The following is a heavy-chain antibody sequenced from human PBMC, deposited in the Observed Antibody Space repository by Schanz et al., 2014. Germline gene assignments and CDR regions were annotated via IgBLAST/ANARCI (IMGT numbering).Heavy chain of an antibody. CDR1: GFTFSSHS. D-gene: IGHD1-26*01. Sequence: EVQLVESGGNLVQPGGSLRLSCVASGFTFSSHSMNWVRQAPGQGLEWLSYISGSGNTIYYADSVKGRFTISRDNAKNSLSLQMDRLRDAATAVYYCARSYSGRYCFDSWGQGTLVAVSS. V-gene: IGHV3-48*02. CDR2: ISGSGNTI. CDR3: ARSYSGRYCFDS. J-gene: IGHJ4*02.